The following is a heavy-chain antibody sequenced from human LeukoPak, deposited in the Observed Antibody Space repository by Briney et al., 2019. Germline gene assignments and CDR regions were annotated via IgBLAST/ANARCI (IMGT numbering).Heavy chain of an antibody. CDR3: ARDRGYCSSTSCYRWFDP. CDR2: IYSGGST. D-gene: IGHD2-2*02. V-gene: IGHV3-53*01. Sequence: PGGPLRLSCAASGFTVSSNYMSWVRQAPGKGLEWVSVIYSGGSTYYADSVKGRFTISRDNSKNTLYLQMNSLRAEDTAVYYCARDRGYCSSTSCYRWFDPWGQGTLVTVSS. CDR1: GFTVSSNY. J-gene: IGHJ5*02.